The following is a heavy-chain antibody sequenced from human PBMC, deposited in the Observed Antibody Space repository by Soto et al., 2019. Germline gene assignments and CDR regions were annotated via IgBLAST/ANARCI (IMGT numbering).Heavy chain of an antibody. CDR1: GGTFSSYA. CDR2: IIPIFGTA. D-gene: IGHD2-21*01. V-gene: IGHV1-69*01. Sequence: QVQLVQSGAEVKKPGSSVKVSCKASGGTFSSYAISWVRQAPGQGLEWMGGIIPIFGTANYAQKFQGRVTITADEHTSTAYMELSSLISEDTAVYYCARDSTHFRSAYYGMDVWGQGTTVTVSS. CDR3: ARDSTHFRSAYYGMDV. J-gene: IGHJ6*02.